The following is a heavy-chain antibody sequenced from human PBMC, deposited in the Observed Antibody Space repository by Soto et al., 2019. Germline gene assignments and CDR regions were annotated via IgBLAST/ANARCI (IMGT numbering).Heavy chain of an antibody. CDR2: ISDNGGST. Sequence: PGGSLRLSCAASGFTFSNYAMRWVRQAPGKGLEYVSGISDNGGSTYYATSVKGRFTISRDNSKNTLYLHMGSLRAEDMAVYYCARDMAFDIWGQGTMVTVSS. J-gene: IGHJ3*02. CDR3: ARDMAFDI. V-gene: IGHV3-64*01. CDR1: GFTFSNYA.